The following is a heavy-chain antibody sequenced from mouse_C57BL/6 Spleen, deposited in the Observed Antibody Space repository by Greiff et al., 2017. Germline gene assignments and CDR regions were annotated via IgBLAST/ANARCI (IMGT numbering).Heavy chain of an antibody. V-gene: IGHV3-6*01. CDR2: ISYDGSN. Sequence: EVKLQESGPGLVKPSQSLSLTCSVTGYSITSGYYWYWIRQFPGNKLEWMGYISYDGSNNYNPSLKNRISITRDTSKNQFFLKLNSVTTEDTATYYCAREGYDYDGTWFAYWGQGTLVTVSA. J-gene: IGHJ3*01. CDR1: GYSITSGYY. CDR3: AREGYDYDGTWFAY. D-gene: IGHD2-4*01.